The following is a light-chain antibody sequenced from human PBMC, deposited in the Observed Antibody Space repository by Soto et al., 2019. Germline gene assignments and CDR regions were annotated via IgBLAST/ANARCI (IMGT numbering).Light chain of an antibody. Sequence: EIVLTQSPGTLSLSTGERATLSSRASQSVSSSYLAWYQQKPGQAPSLLIYGASSRATGIPDRFSGSGCGTDFTLTISRLKPEDLAEYYCQHYGSLVLTFGGGTKVEIK. CDR1: QSVSSSY. J-gene: IGKJ4*01. CDR2: GAS. CDR3: QHYGSLVLT. V-gene: IGKV3-20*01.